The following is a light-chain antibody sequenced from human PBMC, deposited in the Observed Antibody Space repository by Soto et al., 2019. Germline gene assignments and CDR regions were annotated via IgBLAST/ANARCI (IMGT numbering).Light chain of an antibody. CDR3: QEHYDTPPT. CDR1: QSVLYSSNNKNY. V-gene: IGKV4-1*01. Sequence: DIVMTQSPDSLAVSLGERATINCKSSQSVLYSSNNKNYLAWYQQKPGQPPKLLIYWASTRESGVPDRFSGSGSGTDFTLTISNLQAEDVAVYYCQEHYDTPPTFGQGTKVDIK. J-gene: IGKJ1*01. CDR2: WAS.